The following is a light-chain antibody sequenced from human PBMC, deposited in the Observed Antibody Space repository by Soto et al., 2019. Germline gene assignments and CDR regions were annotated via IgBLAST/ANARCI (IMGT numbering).Light chain of an antibody. CDR1: QGISSY. J-gene: IGKJ1*01. CDR2: AAS. Sequence: QMTQSPSSLSASAGDRVTITCRASQGISSYLAWYQQKPGKAPKLLIYAASTLQSGVPSRFSGSGSGTDFTLTISCMQSEDFATYYCQQYYSYPPTFGQGTKVDI. CDR3: QQYYSYPPT. V-gene: IGKV1-8*01.